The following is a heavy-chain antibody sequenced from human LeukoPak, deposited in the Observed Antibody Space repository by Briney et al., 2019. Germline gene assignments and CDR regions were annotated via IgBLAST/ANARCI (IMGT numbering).Heavy chain of an antibody. V-gene: IGHV4-34*01. CDR3: ARAYRIWSGTLGY. CDR2: INHSGST. D-gene: IGHD3-3*01. J-gene: IGHJ4*02. Sequence: PSETLSLTCAVYGGSFSGYYWSWIRQPPGKGLEWIGEINHSGSTNYNPSLKSRVTISVDTSKNQFSLELSSVTAADTAVYYCARAYRIWSGTLGYWGQGTLVTVSS. CDR1: GGSFSGYY.